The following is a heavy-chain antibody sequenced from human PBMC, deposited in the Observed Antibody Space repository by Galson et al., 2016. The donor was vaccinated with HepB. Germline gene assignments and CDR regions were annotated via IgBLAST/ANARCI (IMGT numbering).Heavy chain of an antibody. J-gene: IGHJ4*02. CDR2: ISGSGEST. CDR1: GFSFDNYA. V-gene: IGHV3-23*01. CDR3: AKDRSVVVIPYFDS. D-gene: IGHD2-21*01. Sequence: SLRLSCAASGFSFDNYAMGWVRQAPGKGLEWVSSISGSGESTFYTDSVRGRFTVSRDKSKNTLYLHMNGLIAEDTALYYCAKDRSVVVIPYFDSWGQGTLVSVSS.